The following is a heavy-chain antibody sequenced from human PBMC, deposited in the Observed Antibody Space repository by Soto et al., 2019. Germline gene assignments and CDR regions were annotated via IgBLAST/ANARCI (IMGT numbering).Heavy chain of an antibody. D-gene: IGHD2-15*01. CDR1: GGSISSGDYY. Sequence: PSETLSLTCPVSGGSISSGDYYWSWIRQPPGKGLEWIGYIYYSGSTYYNPSLKSRVTISVDTSKNQFSLKLSSVTAADTAVYYCARVIGEVVVDYWGKGTTVTVSS. J-gene: IGHJ6*04. CDR3: ARVIGEVVVDY. CDR2: IYYSGST. V-gene: IGHV4-30-4*01.